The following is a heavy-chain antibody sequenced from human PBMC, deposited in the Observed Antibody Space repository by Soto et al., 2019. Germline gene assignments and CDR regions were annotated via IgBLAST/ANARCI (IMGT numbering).Heavy chain of an antibody. J-gene: IGHJ3*01. CDR1: GLTISGKKY. Sequence: VPLVESGGGLIQPGESLRLSCAAFGLTISGKKYVAWVRQAPGKGLEWVSALYDVDGSFYADSVKGRLTTSSDSSKTTVYLQMNDLRPDDTAVYYCATWHEREHAYDVWGQGTTVTVSS. V-gene: IGHV3-53*01. CDR2: LYDVDGS. D-gene: IGHD1-1*01. CDR3: ATWHEREHAYDV.